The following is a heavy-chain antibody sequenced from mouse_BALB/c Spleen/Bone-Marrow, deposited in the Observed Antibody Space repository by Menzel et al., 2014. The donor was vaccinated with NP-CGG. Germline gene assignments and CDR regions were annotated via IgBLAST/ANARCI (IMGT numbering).Heavy chain of an antibody. V-gene: IGHV1S81*02. Sequence: VQLVESGAELVKPGASVKLSCKASGYTFTSYWMHWVKQRPGQGLEWIGEINPSNGRTNYNEKFETKATLTVDKSSSTAYMQLSSLTSEDSAVYYCARWLLYYWGQGTTLTVSS. D-gene: IGHD2-12*01. CDR2: INPSNGRT. CDR1: GYTFTSYW. J-gene: IGHJ2*01. CDR3: ARWLLYY.